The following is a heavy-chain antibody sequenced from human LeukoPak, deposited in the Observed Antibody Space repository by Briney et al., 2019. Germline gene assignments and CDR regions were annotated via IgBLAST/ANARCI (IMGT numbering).Heavy chain of an antibody. CDR3: ARAFPMGAITAYYYYMDV. D-gene: IGHD1-26*01. V-gene: IGHV1-18*01. CDR1: GYTFTTYG. CDR2: ISSYNGNS. Sequence: ASVKVSCKASGYTFTTYGITWVRQAPGQGLEWMGWISSYNGNSDYAQNFQGRVSMTTDTSTTTAYMELRNLRSDDAAVYYCARAFPMGAITAYYYYMDVWGQGTLVTVSS. J-gene: IGHJ6*03.